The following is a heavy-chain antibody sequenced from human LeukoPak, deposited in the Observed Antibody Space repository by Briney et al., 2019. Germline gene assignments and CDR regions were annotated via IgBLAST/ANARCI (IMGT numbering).Heavy chain of an antibody. CDR3: ARESGMDDYVWGSYRYTDQDDY. CDR1: GFTFSSYS. V-gene: IGHV3-21*01. D-gene: IGHD3-16*02. CDR2: ISSSSSYI. J-gene: IGHJ4*02. Sequence: PGGSLRLSCAASGFTFSSYSMNWVRQAPGKGLEWVSSISSSSSYIYYADSVKGRFTISRDNAKNSLYLQMNSLRAEDTAVYYCARESGMDDYVWGSYRYTDQDDYWGQGTLVTVSS.